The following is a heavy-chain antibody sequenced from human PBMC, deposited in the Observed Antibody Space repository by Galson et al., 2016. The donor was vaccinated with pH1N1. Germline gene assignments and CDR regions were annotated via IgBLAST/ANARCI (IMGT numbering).Heavy chain of an antibody. J-gene: IGHJ2*01. D-gene: IGHD4-17*01. CDR2: IFSRGST. CDR1: GGSVNSGYHY. Sequence: ETLSLTCSVSGGSVNSGYHYWTWIRQPPGKGLEWIGYIFSRGSTHHNPSLKSRVTISFDTSKNQVFLDLSSVTPADTAVYYCASRYGSSWYFDLWGRGSLVAVFS. V-gene: IGHV4-61*01. CDR3: ASRYGSSWYFDL.